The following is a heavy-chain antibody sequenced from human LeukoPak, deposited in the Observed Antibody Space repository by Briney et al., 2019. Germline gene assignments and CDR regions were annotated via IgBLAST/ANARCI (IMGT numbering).Heavy chain of an antibody. CDR3: ARVARPGTQRVAFDI. CDR2: IIPIFGTA. Sequence: ASVKVSCKASGGTFSSYAISWVRQAPGQGLEWMGGIIPIFGTANYAQKFQGRVTITADESTSTAYMELSSLRSEDTAVYYCARVARPGTQRVAFDIWGQGTMVTVSS. CDR1: GGTFSSYA. D-gene: IGHD1-26*01. J-gene: IGHJ3*02. V-gene: IGHV1-69*13.